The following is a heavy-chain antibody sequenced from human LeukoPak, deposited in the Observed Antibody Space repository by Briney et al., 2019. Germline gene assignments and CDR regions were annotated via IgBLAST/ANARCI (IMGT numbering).Heavy chain of an antibody. V-gene: IGHV1-18*01. D-gene: IGHD2-15*01. J-gene: IGHJ6*02. CDR1: GYTFTSYG. CDR3: ARGTYCSGGSCYSDYYGMDV. CDR2: ISAYNGNT. Sequence: SVKVSCKASGYTFTSYGISWVRQAPGQGLEWVGWISAYNGNTNYAQKLQGRVTMTTDTSTSTAYMELRSLRSDDTAVYYCARGTYCSGGSCYSDYYGMDVWGQGTTVTVSS.